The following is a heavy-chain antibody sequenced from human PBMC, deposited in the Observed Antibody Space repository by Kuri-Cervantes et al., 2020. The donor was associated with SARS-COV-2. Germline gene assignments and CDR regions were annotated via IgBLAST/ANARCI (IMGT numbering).Heavy chain of an antibody. CDR3: ARGNNWNVYDPTYFDY. Sequence: GGSLRLSCAASGFTFDDYAMHWVRQAPGKGLEWVSGISWNSGSIGYADSVKGRFTISRDNAKNSLYLQMNSLRAEDTAVYYCARGNNWNVYDPTYFDYWGQGTLVTVSS. V-gene: IGHV3-9*01. D-gene: IGHD1-20*01. CDR2: ISWNSGSI. J-gene: IGHJ4*02. CDR1: GFTFDDYA.